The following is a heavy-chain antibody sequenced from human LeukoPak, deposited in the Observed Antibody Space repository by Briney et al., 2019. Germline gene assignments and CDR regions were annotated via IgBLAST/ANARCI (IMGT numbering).Heavy chain of an antibody. Sequence: GGSLRLSCAASGFTFSSYWMHWVRQAPGKGLVWVSRINSDGSSTTYADSVKGRFTIPRDNAKNTLYLQMNSLRVEDTAVYYCAREGRVSGYDFDCWGRGTLVTVSS. V-gene: IGHV3-74*03. CDR2: INSDGSST. CDR1: GFTFSSYW. J-gene: IGHJ4*02. CDR3: AREGRVSGYDFDC. D-gene: IGHD5-12*01.